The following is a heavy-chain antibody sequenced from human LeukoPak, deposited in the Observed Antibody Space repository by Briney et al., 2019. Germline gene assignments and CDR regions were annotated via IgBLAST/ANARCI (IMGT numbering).Heavy chain of an antibody. CDR1: GFTFSSYS. V-gene: IGHV3-48*04. CDR3: AARGSVSYYYYGMDV. Sequence: PGGSLRLSCAASGFTFSSYSMNWVRQAPGKGLEWVSYISSSSSTIYYADSVKGRFTISRDNAKNSLYLQMNSLRAEDTAVYYCAARGSVSYYYYGMDVWGQGTTVTVSS. J-gene: IGHJ6*02. CDR2: ISSSSSTI. D-gene: IGHD3-10*01.